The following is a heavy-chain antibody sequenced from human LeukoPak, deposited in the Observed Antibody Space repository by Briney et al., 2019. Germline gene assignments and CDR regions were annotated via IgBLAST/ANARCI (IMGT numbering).Heavy chain of an antibody. CDR3: ASLLRKKDTAMVTQDY. Sequence: GGSLRLSCAASGFTVSSNYMSWVRQAPGKGLEWVSVIYSGGGTQYADSVKGRFIISRDDSKNTLYLQMNSLRAEDTAVYYCASLLRKKDTAMVTQDYWGQGTLVTVSS. V-gene: IGHV3-66*01. J-gene: IGHJ4*02. CDR1: GFTVSSNY. D-gene: IGHD5-18*01. CDR2: IYSGGGT.